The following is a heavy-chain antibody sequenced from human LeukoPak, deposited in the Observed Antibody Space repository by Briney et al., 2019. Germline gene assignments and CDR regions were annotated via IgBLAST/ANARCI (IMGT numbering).Heavy chain of an antibody. Sequence: SETLSLTCTVSGGAISSYYWSWIRQPPGKGLEWIGYVHYTGSTNDYPSLKSRATISLDTSKNQISLKLSSVTAADTAMYYCARGSEGQLVFDSWGQGALVTVSS. J-gene: IGHJ4*02. CDR1: GGAISSYY. CDR2: VHYTGST. D-gene: IGHD6-13*01. V-gene: IGHV4-59*08. CDR3: ARGSEGQLVFDS.